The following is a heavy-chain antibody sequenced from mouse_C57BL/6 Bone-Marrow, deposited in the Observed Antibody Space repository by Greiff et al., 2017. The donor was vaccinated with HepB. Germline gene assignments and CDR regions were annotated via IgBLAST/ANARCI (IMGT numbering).Heavy chain of an antibody. J-gene: IGHJ1*03. D-gene: IGHD2-3*01. CDR1: GFTFNTYA. V-gene: IGHV10-3*01. CDR2: IRSKSSNYAT. Sequence: EVQVVESGGGLVQPKGSLKLSCAASGFTFNTYAMHWVRQAPGKGLEWVARIRSKSSNYATYYADSVKDRFTISRDDSQSMLYLQMNNLKTEDTAMYYCVRGDGYYEEWYFDVWGTGTTVTVSS. CDR3: VRGDGYYEEWYFDV.